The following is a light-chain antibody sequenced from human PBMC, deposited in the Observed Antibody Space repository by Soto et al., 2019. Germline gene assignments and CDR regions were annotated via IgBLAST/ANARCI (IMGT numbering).Light chain of an antibody. CDR1: QSVSSN. Sequence: EIVMTQSPATLSVSRGERATLSCRASQSVSSNLAWYQQKPGQAPRLLIYGASTRATGIPARFSGSGSGTEFTLTISSLQSEDFAVYYCQQYNYWPPAFGGGTKVEI. J-gene: IGKJ4*01. CDR3: QQYNYWPPA. CDR2: GAS. V-gene: IGKV3-15*01.